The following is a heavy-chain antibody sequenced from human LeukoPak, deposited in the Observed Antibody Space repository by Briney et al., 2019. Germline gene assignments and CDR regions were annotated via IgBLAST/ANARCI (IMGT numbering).Heavy chain of an antibody. CDR2: INPSSGSR. CDR1: GYTFTSYY. J-gene: IGHJ5*02. CDR3: ARDACSSTICQAGGNWFDP. Sequence: ASVKVSCKASGYTFTSYYMHWVRQAPGQGLEWMGTINPSSGSRSYAQKFQGRVTITRDTSTNIVYMELSSLRSEDTAVYFCARDACSSTICQAGGNWFDPWGQGTLVIVS. D-gene: IGHD2-2*01. V-gene: IGHV1-46*01.